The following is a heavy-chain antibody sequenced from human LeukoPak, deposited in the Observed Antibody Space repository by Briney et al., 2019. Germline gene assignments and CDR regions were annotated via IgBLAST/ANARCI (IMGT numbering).Heavy chain of an antibody. CDR1: GFTFSSYA. D-gene: IGHD2-2*01. Sequence: GGSLRLSCAASGFTFSSYAMSWVRQAPGKGLEWVSAISGSGGSTYYADSVKGRFTISRDNSKNTLYLQMNSLRAEDTAVYYCAKSFLGYCSSTSCYGSDYWGQGTLVTVSS. CDR2: ISGSGGST. V-gene: IGHV3-23*01. J-gene: IGHJ4*02. CDR3: AKSFLGYCSSTSCYGSDY.